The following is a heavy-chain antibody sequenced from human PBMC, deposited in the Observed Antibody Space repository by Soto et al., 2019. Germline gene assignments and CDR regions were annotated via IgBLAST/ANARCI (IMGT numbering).Heavy chain of an antibody. J-gene: IGHJ6*02. Sequence: EVQLVESGGGLVQPGGSLRLSCAASGFTFSSYDMQWVRQATGKGLEWVSALGTAGDTYYPGSVKGRFTISRENAKNSLYLQMNSLRAGDTAVYYCARSPPGGYHYYYGMDVWGQGTTVTVSS. D-gene: IGHD3-22*01. CDR2: LGTAGDT. V-gene: IGHV3-13*04. CDR1: GFTFSSYD. CDR3: ARSPPGGYHYYYGMDV.